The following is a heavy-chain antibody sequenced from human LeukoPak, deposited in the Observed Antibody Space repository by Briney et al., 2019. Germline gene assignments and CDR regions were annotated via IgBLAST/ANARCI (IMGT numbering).Heavy chain of an antibody. CDR2: IYYSGST. V-gene: IGHV4-34*01. Sequence: SETLSLTCAVYGGSFSGYYWSWIRQPPGKGLEWIGSIYYSGSTYYNPSLKSRVTISVDTSKNQFSLKLSSVTAADTAVYYCARQRPPYYYDSSGYYRRTSDAFDIWGQGTMVTVSS. J-gene: IGHJ3*02. D-gene: IGHD3-22*01. CDR1: GGSFSGYY. CDR3: ARQRPPYYYDSSGYYRRTSDAFDI.